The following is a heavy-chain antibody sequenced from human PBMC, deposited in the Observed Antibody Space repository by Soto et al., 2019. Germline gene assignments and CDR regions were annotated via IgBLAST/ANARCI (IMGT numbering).Heavy chain of an antibody. Sequence: NPSETLSLTCAVYGGSFSGYYWSWIRQPPGKGLEWIGEINHSGSTDYNPSLRSRVTTSVDTSKNQFSLKLSSVTAADTAVYYCARGLNSTVNQYYFDYWGQGTLVTVSS. CDR1: GGSFSGYY. J-gene: IGHJ4*02. CDR2: INHSGST. V-gene: IGHV4-34*01. D-gene: IGHD4-17*01. CDR3: ARGLNSTVNQYYFDY.